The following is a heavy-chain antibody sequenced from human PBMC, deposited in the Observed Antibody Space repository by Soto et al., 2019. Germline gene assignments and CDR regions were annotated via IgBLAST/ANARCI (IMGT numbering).Heavy chain of an antibody. Sequence: EVQLVESEGDMVQPGGSLRLSCVASGFTVSSNYMNWVRQAPGKGLEWVSLINSGGNTHYADSVEGRFTISRDNSKNTLYLQMNRLRVDDTAVYYCARSSGNYVQSREFDYWGQGTLVTVSS. V-gene: IGHV3-66*01. CDR1: GFTVSSNY. J-gene: IGHJ4*02. CDR3: ARSSGNYVQSREFDY. CDR2: INSGGNT. D-gene: IGHD1-7*01.